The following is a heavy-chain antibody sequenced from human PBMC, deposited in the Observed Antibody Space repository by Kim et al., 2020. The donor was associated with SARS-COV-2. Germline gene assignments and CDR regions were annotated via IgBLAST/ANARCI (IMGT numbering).Heavy chain of an antibody. J-gene: IGHJ6*03. CDR1: GFDFSIYS. CDR2: ILYDGSIE. D-gene: IGHD3-9*01. V-gene: IGHV3-30-3*01. CDR3: ARVAARGTDYFYYMDV. Sequence: GGSLRLSCVGSGFDFSIYSIYWGRQAPGKGLEWVAAILYDGSIEHYGDSVKGRFTISRDNSKRTLYLQMNSLRPEDAAVYYCARVAARGTDYFYYMDVWGKGTTVTVSS.